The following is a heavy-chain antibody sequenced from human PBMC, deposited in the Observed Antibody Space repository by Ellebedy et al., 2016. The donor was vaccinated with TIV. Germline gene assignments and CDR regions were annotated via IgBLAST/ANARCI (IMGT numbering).Heavy chain of an antibody. V-gene: IGHV4-61*01. CDR1: GDSVHRGSYY. J-gene: IGHJ4*02. CDR2: VYYSGST. Sequence: MPSETLSLTCTVSGDSVHRGSYYWSWIRQPPGKGLEWIGYVYYSGSTIYNPSLKSRVTISIDTSKNQFSLKLSSVTAADTAVYFCARDRTHYYGSPGYFDYWGQGTLVTVSS. CDR3: ARDRTHYYGSPGYFDY. D-gene: IGHD3-10*01.